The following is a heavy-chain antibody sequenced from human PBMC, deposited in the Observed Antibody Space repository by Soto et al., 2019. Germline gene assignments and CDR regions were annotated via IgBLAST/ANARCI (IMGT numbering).Heavy chain of an antibody. CDR1: GFTFSTYG. D-gene: IGHD3-22*01. Sequence: EVQLLESGGGLVQPGGSLRLSCVASGFTFSTYGMTWVRQAPGKGLEWVAGISDSPYYADSVKGRFTISRDNSKNTPYLQMNSRRAADTAVYYWATNGNSRQYDYWGQGTLVTVSS. CDR3: ATNGNSRQYDY. V-gene: IGHV3-23*01. J-gene: IGHJ4*02. CDR2: ISDSP.